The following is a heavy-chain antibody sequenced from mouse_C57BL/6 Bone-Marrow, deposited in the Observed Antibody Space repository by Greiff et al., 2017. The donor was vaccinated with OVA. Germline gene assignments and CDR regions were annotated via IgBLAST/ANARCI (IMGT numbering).Heavy chain of an antibody. J-gene: IGHJ2*01. CDR2: ISRGSSTT. CDR3: ARFRY. CDR1: GFTFTDYG. V-gene: IGHV5-17*01. Sequence: EVQLVESGGGLVKPGGSLKLSCAASGFTFTDYGMHWVRQAPEKGLEWVAYISRGSSTTYYADTVKGRFTLSRDNSNTTPFLQLTSLGSEDTAMYYCARFRYGGQGTTLTVSA.